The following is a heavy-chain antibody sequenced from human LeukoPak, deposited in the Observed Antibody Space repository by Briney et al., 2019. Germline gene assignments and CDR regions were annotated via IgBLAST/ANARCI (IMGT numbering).Heavy chain of an antibody. V-gene: IGHV3-23*01. D-gene: IGHD6-19*01. CDR2: IGGGGPTT. CDR1: GFTFSTYA. J-gene: IGHJ4*02. CDR3: ARGFLGGTDQYFDS. Sequence: QSGGSLRLSCAASGFTFSTYAMNWVRQAPAKGLGWVSTIGGGGPTTDYADSVKDRFTISRDNSKDSLYLQMNSLRAEDTAVYFCARGFLGGTDQYFDSWGQGTLVTVSS.